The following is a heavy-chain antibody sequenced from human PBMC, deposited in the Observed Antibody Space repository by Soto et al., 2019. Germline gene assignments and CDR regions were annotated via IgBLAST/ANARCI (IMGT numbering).Heavy chain of an antibody. J-gene: IGHJ4*02. CDR2: ISAYNGNT. D-gene: IGHD6-6*01. Sequence: ASVKVSCTASGGTFSIYAISWVRQAPGQGLEWMGWISAYNGNTNYAQKLQGRVTMTTDTSTSTAYMELRSLRSDDTAVYYCARCSGSSLDFDYWGQGTLVTVSS. V-gene: IGHV1-18*01. CDR1: GGTFSIYA. CDR3: ARCSGSSLDFDY.